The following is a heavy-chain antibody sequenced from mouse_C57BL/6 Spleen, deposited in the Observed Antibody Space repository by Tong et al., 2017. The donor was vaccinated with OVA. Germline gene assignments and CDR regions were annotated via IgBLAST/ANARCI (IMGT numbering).Heavy chain of an antibody. CDR2: IWAGGST. D-gene: IGHD1-1*01. V-gene: IGHV2-9*02. CDR3: ARALGSSYWFAY. Sequence: VQLKESGPGLVAPSQSLSITCTVSGFSLTSYGVHWVRQPPGKGLEWLGVIWAGGSTNYNSALMSRLSISKDNSKSQVFLKMISLQTDDTAMYYCARALGSSYWFAYWGQGTLVTVSA. J-gene: IGHJ3*01. CDR1: GFSLTSYG.